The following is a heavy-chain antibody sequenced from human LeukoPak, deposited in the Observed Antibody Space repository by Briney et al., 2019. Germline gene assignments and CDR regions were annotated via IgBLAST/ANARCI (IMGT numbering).Heavy chain of an antibody. CDR3: ARDRSYDTRIVDF. Sequence: SETLSLTCTVSGGSISGYYWSWIRQPAGKGLEWIGRIYTSGNTNYTPSLKSRVTMSVDTSKNQFSLKLSSVTAADTAVYYCARDRSYDTRIVDFWGRGTLVTVSS. V-gene: IGHV4-4*07. J-gene: IGHJ4*02. D-gene: IGHD3-22*01. CDR2: IYTSGNT. CDR1: GGSISGYY.